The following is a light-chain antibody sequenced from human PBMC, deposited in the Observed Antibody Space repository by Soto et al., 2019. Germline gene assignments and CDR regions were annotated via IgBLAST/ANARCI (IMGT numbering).Light chain of an antibody. CDR2: DVS. CDR3: QQYNGYSRT. Sequence: DIQMTQSPSTLSASVGDRVSITCRASQSIGDSLAWYQQKPGKAPYLLISDVSSLERGVPSRFSGSGFGTEFTLTICSMQLEDFATCYCQQYNGYSRTFGQGTKVDIK. V-gene: IGKV1-5*01. J-gene: IGKJ1*01. CDR1: QSIGDS.